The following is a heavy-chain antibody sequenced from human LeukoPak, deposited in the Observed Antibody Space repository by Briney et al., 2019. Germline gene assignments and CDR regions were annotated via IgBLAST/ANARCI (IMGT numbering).Heavy chain of an antibody. J-gene: IGHJ4*02. V-gene: IGHV3-48*03. CDR1: GFTFSTYE. D-gene: IGHD1-26*01. Sequence: GGSLRLSCVASGFTFSTYEMNWVRQAPGKGLEWVSYISSSDSTVYYADPVKGRFTISRDNGKNSLYLQMNSLRAEDTAVYYCARVKRFGGATNGVDYWGQGTLVTVSS. CDR2: ISSSDSTV. CDR3: ARVKRFGGATNGVDY.